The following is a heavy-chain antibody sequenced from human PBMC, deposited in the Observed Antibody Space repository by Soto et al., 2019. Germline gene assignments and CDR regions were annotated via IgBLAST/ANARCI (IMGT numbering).Heavy chain of an antibody. J-gene: IGHJ3*02. CDR1: GGTFSSYT. V-gene: IGHV1-69*08. CDR3: AREAAGHRGYDAFDI. D-gene: IGHD6-13*01. Sequence: QVQLVQSGAEVQKPGSSVKVSCKASGGTFSSYTISWVRQAPGQGLEWMGRIIPILGIANYAQKFQGRVTITADKSTSTAYMELSSLRSEDTAVYYCAREAAGHRGYDAFDIWGQGTMVTVSS. CDR2: IIPILGIA.